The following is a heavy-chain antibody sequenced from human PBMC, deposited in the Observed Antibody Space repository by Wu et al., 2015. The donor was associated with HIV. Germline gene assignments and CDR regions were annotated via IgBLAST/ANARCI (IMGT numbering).Heavy chain of an antibody. CDR3: TKDYGIVGSTLPEYFQH. V-gene: IGHV1-2*02. Sequence: QVQLVQSGPEVKKPGSSVRVSCQVSGYTLTELSIHWVRQAPGQGLEWMGWINPNSGGSRSPQKFQGRVTMTRDTSVNTAYLELTRLQFDDTAIYYCTKDYGIVGSTLPEYFQHWGQGTLVTVSS. J-gene: IGHJ1*01. D-gene: IGHD1-26*01. CDR2: INPNSGGS. CDR1: GYTLTELS.